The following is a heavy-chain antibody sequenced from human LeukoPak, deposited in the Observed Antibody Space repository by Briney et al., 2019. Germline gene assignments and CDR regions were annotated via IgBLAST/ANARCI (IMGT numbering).Heavy chain of an antibody. V-gene: IGHV3-23*01. CDR3: ARDHRGVRDYFDY. CDR1: GFTFSSYA. Sequence: GGSLRLSCAASGFTFSSYAMSWVRQAPGKGLEWVSAISGSGGSTYYADSVKGRFTVSRDNSKNTLYLQMNSLRAEDTAVYYCARDHRGVRDYFDYWGQGTLVTVSS. J-gene: IGHJ4*02. CDR2: ISGSGGST. D-gene: IGHD3-10*01.